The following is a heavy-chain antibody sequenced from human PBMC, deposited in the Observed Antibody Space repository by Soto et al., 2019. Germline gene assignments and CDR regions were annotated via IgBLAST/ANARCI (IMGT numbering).Heavy chain of an antibody. Sequence: ASVKVSCKASGGTFSSYAISWVRQAPGQGLEWMGGIIPIFGTANYAQKFQGRVTITADESTSTAYMELSSLRSEDTAVYYCARDPPNYYDSSGYPQYYGMDVWGQATTVTVSS. CDR3: ARDPPNYYDSSGYPQYYGMDV. V-gene: IGHV1-69*13. J-gene: IGHJ6*02. CDR2: IIPIFGTA. D-gene: IGHD3-22*01. CDR1: GGTFSSYA.